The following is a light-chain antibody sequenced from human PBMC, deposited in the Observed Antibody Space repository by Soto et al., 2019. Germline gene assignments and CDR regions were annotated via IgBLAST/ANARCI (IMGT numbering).Light chain of an antibody. V-gene: IGKV3-15*01. CDR1: RSVAGN. Sequence: EIVMTQSPATLSVSPRETATLSCRASRSVAGNLAWYQQKPGQPPRLLIYATSTRAAGIPVRFSGSGSRTEFTLTISSLQSEDFAFYYCQQYSNWPPLTFGGGTKVEIK. CDR3: QQYSNWPPLT. CDR2: ATS. J-gene: IGKJ4*01.